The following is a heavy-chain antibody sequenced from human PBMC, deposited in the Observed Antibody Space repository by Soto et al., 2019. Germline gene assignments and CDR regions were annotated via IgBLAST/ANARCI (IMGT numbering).Heavy chain of an antibody. CDR3: ARGRVEVATIYYNWFDP. D-gene: IGHD5-12*01. CDR1: GGSISSGGYY. CDR2: IYCSGST. J-gene: IGHJ5*02. Sequence: LSLTCTVSGGSISSGGYYWSWIRQHPGKGLEWIGYIYCSGSTYYNPSLKSRVTISVDTSKNQFSLKLSSVTAADTAVYYCARGRVEVATIYYNWFDPWGQGTLVTVS. V-gene: IGHV4-31*03.